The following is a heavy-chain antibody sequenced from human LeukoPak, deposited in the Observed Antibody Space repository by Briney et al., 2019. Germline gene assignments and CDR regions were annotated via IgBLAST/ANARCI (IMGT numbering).Heavy chain of an antibody. J-gene: IGHJ6*02. Sequence: ASVKVSCKASGYTFLNYWIQWVRQAPGQGLEWMGWISAYNGNTNYAQKLQGRVTMTTDTSTSTAYMELRSLRSDDTAVYYCASLDYYYYGMDVWGQGTTVTVSS. V-gene: IGHV1-18*04. CDR2: ISAYNGNT. CDR1: GYTFLNYW. CDR3: ASLDYYYYGMDV.